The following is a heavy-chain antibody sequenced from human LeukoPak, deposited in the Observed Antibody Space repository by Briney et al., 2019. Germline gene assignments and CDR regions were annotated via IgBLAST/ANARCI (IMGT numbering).Heavy chain of an antibody. CDR2: ISTSNGHA. D-gene: IGHD1-1*01. CDR1: GYPRGTYA. J-gene: IGHJ4*02. Sequence: ASVKVSCKASGYPRGTYAITWVRQAPGQGLEWMGWISTSNGHADYAHKFQDRVTMTTDSSTNTAYMELQSLRSDDTAVYYCAGPGNFYYDSWGRGTLVTVPS. V-gene: IGHV1-18*01. CDR3: AGPGNFYYDS.